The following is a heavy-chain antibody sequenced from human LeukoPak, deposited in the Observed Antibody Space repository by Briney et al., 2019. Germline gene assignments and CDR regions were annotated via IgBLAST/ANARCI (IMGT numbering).Heavy chain of an antibody. CDR2: INWNGGGT. J-gene: IGHJ4*02. V-gene: IGHV3-20*04. D-gene: IGHD4-17*01. CDR3: AKGWNGMDYGEGLDY. CDR1: GFTFDDYG. Sequence: PGGSERLSCSASGFTFDDYGMSWVRQVPGKGLEWVSGINWNGGGTAYADSVKGRFTISRDNAKNSLYLQMNSLRAEDTALYYCAKGWNGMDYGEGLDYWGQGTLVTDSS.